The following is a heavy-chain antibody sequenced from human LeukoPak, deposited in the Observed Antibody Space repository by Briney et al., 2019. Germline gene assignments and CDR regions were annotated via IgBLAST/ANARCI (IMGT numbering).Heavy chain of an antibody. CDR1: GGSISSYY. J-gene: IGHJ6*02. Sequence: SETLSLTCTVSGGSISSYYWSWIRQPPGKGLEWIGYIYYSGSTNYNPSLKSRVTISVDTSKNQFPLKLSSVTAADTAVYYCARVYSSGWYSHYYYYYGMDVWGQGTTVTVSS. V-gene: IGHV4-59*01. CDR3: ARVYSSGWYSHYYYYYGMDV. CDR2: IYYSGST. D-gene: IGHD6-19*01.